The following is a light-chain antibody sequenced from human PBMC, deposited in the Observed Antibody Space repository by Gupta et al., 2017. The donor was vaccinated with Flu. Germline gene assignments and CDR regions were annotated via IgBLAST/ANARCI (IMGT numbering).Light chain of an antibody. V-gene: IGLV1-40*01. CDR1: SSNIGAGYD. CDR3: QSYDSSLSGSV. J-gene: IGLJ3*02. CDR2: GNS. Sequence: QSVLTQPPSVSAAPGQRVPISFTGSSSNIGAGYDVHWYQQLPGTAPKLLIYGNSNRPSGVPDRFSGSKSGTSASLAITGLQAEDEADYYCQSYDSSLSGSVFGGGTKLTVL.